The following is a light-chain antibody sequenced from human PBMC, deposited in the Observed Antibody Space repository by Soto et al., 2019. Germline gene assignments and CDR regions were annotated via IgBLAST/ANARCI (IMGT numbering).Light chain of an antibody. CDR3: QCYGPAHPSYV. CDR1: LSVSSNY. J-gene: IGKJ2*01. Sequence: EIVLTQSPGTLSLSPGETATLSCRASLSVSSNYLSWYQQRPDQAPRLLIYVASSSATGTADRVSGSGSGTDFTLTISIVEPEDVALSYCQCYGPAHPSYVFGQGTKLEIK. V-gene: IGKV3-20*01. CDR2: VAS.